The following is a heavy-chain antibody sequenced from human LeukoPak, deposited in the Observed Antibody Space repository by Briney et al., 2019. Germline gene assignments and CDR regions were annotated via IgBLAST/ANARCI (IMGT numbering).Heavy chain of an antibody. CDR2: ISGDGGST. D-gene: IGHD1-26*01. V-gene: IGHV3-43*02. Sequence: GGSLRLSCAASGFTFSSYWMHWVRQAPGKGLEWVSLISGDGGSTYYADSVKGRFTISRDNSKNSLYLQMNSLRTEDTALYYCAKSASMWELYFDYWGQGTLVTVSS. CDR1: GFTFSSYW. CDR3: AKSASMWELYFDY. J-gene: IGHJ4*02.